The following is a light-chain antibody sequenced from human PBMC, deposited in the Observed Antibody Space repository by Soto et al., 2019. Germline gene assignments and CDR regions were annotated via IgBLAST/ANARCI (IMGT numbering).Light chain of an antibody. V-gene: IGKV3-20*01. CDR2: GAS. J-gene: IGKJ2*01. CDR3: QQYGSSPYT. CDR1: QSVSSSY. Sequence: EIVLTQSPGTLSLSPGERATLSCRASQSVSSSYLAWYQQKPGQAPRLLIYGASSRATGIPDRFSGSGSGTDFTLTISRLEPEDFALYYCQQYGSSPYTFGHGTKLEIK.